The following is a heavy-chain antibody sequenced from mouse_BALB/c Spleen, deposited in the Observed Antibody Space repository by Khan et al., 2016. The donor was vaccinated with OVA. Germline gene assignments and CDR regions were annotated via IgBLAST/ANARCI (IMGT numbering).Heavy chain of an antibody. CDR1: VYSITSGYG. D-gene: IGHD1-2*01. J-gene: IGHJ2*01. CDR3: ARTARIKY. V-gene: IGHV3-2*02. Sequence: EVKLLESGPGLVKPSQSLSLTCTVTVYSITSGYGWNWIRQFPGNKLEWMGYISYSGSTNYNPSLKSRISITQDTSKNQFFLQLNSVTTEDTATYYCARTARIKYWGQGTTLTVSS. CDR2: ISYSGST.